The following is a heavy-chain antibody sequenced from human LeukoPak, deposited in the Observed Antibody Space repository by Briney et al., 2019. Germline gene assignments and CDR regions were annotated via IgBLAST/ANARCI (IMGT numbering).Heavy chain of an antibody. CDR3: ARECSAGCYDALDI. V-gene: IGHV4-59*01. D-gene: IGHD2-2*01. Sequence: SETLSLTCNVSGGSISGYYWSWIRQPPGKGLEWIGYIYYTGSTNYNPSLESRVTISVDTSKNQFSLKVSSVTAADTAVYYCARECSAGCYDALDIWGQGTVVTVSS. CDR2: IYYTGST. CDR1: GGSISGYY. J-gene: IGHJ3*02.